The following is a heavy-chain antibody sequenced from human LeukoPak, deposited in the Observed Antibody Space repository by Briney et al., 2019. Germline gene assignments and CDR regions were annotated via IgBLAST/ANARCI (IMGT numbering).Heavy chain of an antibody. Sequence: GGSLRLSRAASGFTFSSYAMSWVRQAPGKGLEWVSGITGSGGSTYYADSVKGRFTISRDNSRNTLFLQMNSLRVEDTAVYYCARGRSGDGAFEIWGQGTVVTVSS. J-gene: IGHJ3*02. V-gene: IGHV3-23*01. CDR2: ITGSGGST. D-gene: IGHD7-27*01. CDR1: GFTFSSYA. CDR3: ARGRSGDGAFEI.